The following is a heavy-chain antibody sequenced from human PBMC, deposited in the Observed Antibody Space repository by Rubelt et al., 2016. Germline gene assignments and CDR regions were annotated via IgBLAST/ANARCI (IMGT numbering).Heavy chain of an antibody. CDR3: VGGEPADY. CDR2: IIPILGIA. D-gene: IGHD3-10*01. V-gene: IGHV1-69*09. CDR1: VGTFSSYA. Sequence: QVQLVQSGAEVKKPGSSVKVSCKASVGTFSSYAISWVRQAPGQVLEWMGRIIPILGIANYEQKFQGRVTMTTDTSTSTAYMELRSLRSDDTAVYYCVGGEPADYWGQGTLVTVSS. J-gene: IGHJ4*02.